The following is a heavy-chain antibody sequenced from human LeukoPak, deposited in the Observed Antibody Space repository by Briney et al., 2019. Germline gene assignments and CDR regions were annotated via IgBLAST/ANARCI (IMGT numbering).Heavy chain of an antibody. CDR3: ASRITAGYYYYMDV. CDR2: IIPTFGTA. J-gene: IGHJ6*03. D-gene: IGHD3-10*01. V-gene: IGHV1-69*05. CDR1: GGTFSSYA. Sequence: SVKVSCKASGGTFSSYAISWVRQAPGQGLEWMGRIIPTFGTANYAQKFQGRVTITTDESTSTAYMELSSLRSEDTAVYYCASRITAGYYYYMDVWGKGTTVTVSS.